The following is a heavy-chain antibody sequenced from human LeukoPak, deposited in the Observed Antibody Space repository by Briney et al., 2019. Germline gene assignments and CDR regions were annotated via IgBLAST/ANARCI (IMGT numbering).Heavy chain of an antibody. J-gene: IGHJ4*02. Sequence: GGSLRLSCAASGFTFGSYSMNWVRQAPGKGLEWVSYISSSGSTIYYADSVKGRFTISRDNAKNSLYLQMNSLRAEDTAVYYCARDLRGFDYWGQGTLVTVSS. CDR2: ISSSGSTI. CDR1: GFTFGSYS. CDR3: ARDLRGFDY. V-gene: IGHV3-48*04.